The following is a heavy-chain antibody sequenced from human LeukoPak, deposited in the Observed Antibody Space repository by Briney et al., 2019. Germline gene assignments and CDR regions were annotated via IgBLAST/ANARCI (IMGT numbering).Heavy chain of an antibody. V-gene: IGHV4-39*01. Sequence: SETLSLTCTVSGGSISSSSDHWGWIRQPPGKGLEWIGSIYYSGTTYYNPSLKSRITISVDTSKNQFSLKLSSVTAADTAVYYCAKYARSTTMTTDWGQGTLVTVSS. D-gene: IGHD4-17*01. CDR3: AKYARSTTMTTD. CDR1: GGSISSSSDH. J-gene: IGHJ4*02. CDR2: IYYSGTT.